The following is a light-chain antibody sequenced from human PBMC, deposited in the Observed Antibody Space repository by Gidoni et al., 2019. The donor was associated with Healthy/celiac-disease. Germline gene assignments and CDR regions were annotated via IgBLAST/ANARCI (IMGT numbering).Light chain of an antibody. V-gene: IGKV3-20*01. CDR2: GAS. CDR1: QSVSSSY. Sequence: EIVLTQSPGTLSLSPGERATLSCRASQSVSSSYLAWYQQKPGQAPRLLIYGASSGSGTDFTLTISRLEPEDFEVYYCQQYGFFGQXTKLEIK. J-gene: IGKJ2*01. CDR3: QQYGF.